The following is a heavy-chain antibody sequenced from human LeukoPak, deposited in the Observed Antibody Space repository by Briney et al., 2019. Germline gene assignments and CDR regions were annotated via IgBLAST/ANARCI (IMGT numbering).Heavy chain of an antibody. CDR1: GFTFSSYG. CDR3: AKDEYSSGYQSIFDY. J-gene: IGHJ4*02. V-gene: IGHV3-23*01. CDR2: ISGSGGST. D-gene: IGHD3-22*01. Sequence: QPGGTLRLSCAASGFTFSSYGMSWVRQAPGKGLEWVSAISGSGGSTYYADSVKGRFTISRDNSKNTLYLQMNSLRAEDTAVYYCAKDEYSSGYQSIFDYWGQGTLVTVSS.